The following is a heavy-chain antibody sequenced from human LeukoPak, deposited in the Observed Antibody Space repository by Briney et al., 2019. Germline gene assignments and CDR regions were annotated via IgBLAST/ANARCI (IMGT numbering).Heavy chain of an antibody. CDR3: AKGLLEWLLSYMDV. CDR1: GFTFSSYG. Sequence: PGGSLRLSCAASGFTFSSYGMHWVRQAPGKGLEWAAFIRYDGSNKYYADSVKGRFTISRDNSKNTLYLQMNSLRAEDTAVYYCAKGLLEWLLSYMDVWGKGTTVTVSS. V-gene: IGHV3-30*02. D-gene: IGHD3-3*01. CDR2: IRYDGSNK. J-gene: IGHJ6*03.